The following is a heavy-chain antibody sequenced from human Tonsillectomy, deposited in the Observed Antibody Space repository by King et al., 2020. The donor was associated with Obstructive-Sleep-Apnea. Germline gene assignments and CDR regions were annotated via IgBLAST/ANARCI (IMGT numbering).Heavy chain of an antibody. J-gene: IGHJ4*02. D-gene: IGHD3-22*01. Sequence: VQLVESGGGLVQPGQSLRLSCTASGFAFGDFDMSWFRQASGKGLEWVGFIRSEGYGRPTKYAASVQGRFIISRDDSKSVGYLEMKSLRNEDTAVYYCTSSNRAYYPPVDYWGQGTLVTVSS. CDR1: GFAFGDFD. CDR3: TSSNRAYYPPVDY. V-gene: IGHV3-49*03. CDR2: IRSEGYGRPT.